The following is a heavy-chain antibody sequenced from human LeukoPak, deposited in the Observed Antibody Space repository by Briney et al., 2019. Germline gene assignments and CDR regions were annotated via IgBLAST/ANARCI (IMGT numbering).Heavy chain of an antibody. CDR3: AKSYSSGWYYFDY. Sequence: ASVKVSCKASGYIFTSYYMHWVRQAPGQGLEWMGIIDPSSGSTSYAQKFQDRVKMTRDTSISTAYMELSRLRSDDTAVYYCAKSYSSGWYYFDYWGQGTLVTVSS. D-gene: IGHD6-19*01. CDR1: GYIFTSYY. V-gene: IGHV1-46*01. CDR2: IDPSSGST. J-gene: IGHJ4*02.